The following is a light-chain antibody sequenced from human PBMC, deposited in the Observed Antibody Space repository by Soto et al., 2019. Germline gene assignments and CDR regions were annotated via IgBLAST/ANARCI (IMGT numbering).Light chain of an antibody. CDR3: CSYAGGSTLV. J-gene: IGLJ3*02. Sequence: QSALAQPASVSGSPGQSITISCTGTSSDLGTYNLVSWYQQHPGKAPKLTIYEATKRHSGVSDRFSGSKSGNTASLTISGLQAEDEAYYYCCSYAGGSTLVFGGGTKLTVL. V-gene: IGLV2-23*01. CDR1: SSDLGTYNL. CDR2: EAT.